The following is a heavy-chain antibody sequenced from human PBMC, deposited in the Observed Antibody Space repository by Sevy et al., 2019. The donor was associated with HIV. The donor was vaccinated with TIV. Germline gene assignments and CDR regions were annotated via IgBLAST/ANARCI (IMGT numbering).Heavy chain of an antibody. V-gene: IGHV3-23*01. Sequence: GESLKISCAAAGFNFNNYAMTWVRQAPGKGLEWVSGISFSGSKTYYAESVKGRFSISRDPSKNTLYLQMNNVRVEDTAVYYCAIFYSYGSGIYYNGMDVWGQGTTVTVSS. D-gene: IGHD3-10*01. CDR2: ISFSGSKT. CDR3: AIFYSYGSGIYYNGMDV. J-gene: IGHJ6*02. CDR1: GFNFNNYA.